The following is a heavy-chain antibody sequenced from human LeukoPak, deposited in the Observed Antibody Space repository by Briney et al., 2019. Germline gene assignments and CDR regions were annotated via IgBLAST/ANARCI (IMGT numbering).Heavy chain of an antibody. CDR3: ARRKGQDIVVVVRAFDI. J-gene: IGHJ3*02. Sequence: GGSLRLSCAASGFTFSNYAMYWVRQAPGKGLEWVAVIRYDGSNKYYADSVKGRFTISRDNSKNTLYLQMNSLRAEDTAVYYCARRKGQDIVVVVRAFDIWGQGTMVTVSS. CDR2: IRYDGSNK. V-gene: IGHV3-33*07. D-gene: IGHD3-22*01. CDR1: GFTFSNYA.